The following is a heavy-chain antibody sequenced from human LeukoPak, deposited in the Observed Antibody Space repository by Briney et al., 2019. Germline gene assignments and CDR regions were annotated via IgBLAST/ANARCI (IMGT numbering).Heavy chain of an antibody. V-gene: IGHV4-59*08. CDR3: ASHGSSGHDPLT. J-gene: IGHJ4*01. D-gene: IGHD5-12*01. CDR1: GDSIRSYY. CDR2: IYYTGST. Sequence: TTSETLSLTCTVSGDSIRSYYWNWIRRPPGKGLEWIGYIYYTGSTSYNPSLKSRVTISLDTSKSQFSLRLTSVTAADTAVYYCASHGSSGHDPLTWGQGTLVTVSS.